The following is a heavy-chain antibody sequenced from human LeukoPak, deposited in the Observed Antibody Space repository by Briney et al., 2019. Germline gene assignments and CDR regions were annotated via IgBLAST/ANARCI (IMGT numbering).Heavy chain of an antibody. J-gene: IGHJ4*02. CDR1: GYTFTSYD. CDR2: MNPNSGNT. Sequence: VASVKVSCKASGYTFTSYDINWVRQATGQALEWMGWMNPNSGNTGYAQKFQGRVTMTRNTSISTAYMELSSLRSEDTAVCYCARGLDYGDYVSTYWGQGTLVTVSS. V-gene: IGHV1-8*01. CDR3: ARGLDYGDYVSTY. D-gene: IGHD4-17*01.